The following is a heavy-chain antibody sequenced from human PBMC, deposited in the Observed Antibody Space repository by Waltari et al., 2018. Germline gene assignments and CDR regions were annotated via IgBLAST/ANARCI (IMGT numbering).Heavy chain of an antibody. CDR2: ISYNERNI. J-gene: IGHJ6*02. D-gene: IGHD3-22*01. CDR1: DFTSRSYA. CDR3: ARDYCDRTNCHGMDV. Sequence: QVQLVESGGGVVQPGRSLRLSCAASDFTSRSYAIHWVRQAPGKGREWVAVISYNERNIYYVDSVKGRFAISRDNSKKMLYLQMNSLRPEDTAVYYCARDYCDRTNCHGMDVWGQGTTVTVSS. V-gene: IGHV3-30*09.